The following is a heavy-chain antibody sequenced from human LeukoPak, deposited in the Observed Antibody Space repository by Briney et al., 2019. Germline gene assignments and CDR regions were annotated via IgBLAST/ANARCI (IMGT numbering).Heavy chain of an antibody. CDR2: IIPIFGTA. CDR1: GGTFSSYA. D-gene: IGHD4-17*01. Sequence: SVKVSCKASGGTFSSYAISWVRQAPGQGLEWMGGIIPIFGTANYAQKFQGRVTITADESTSTAYMELSSLRSEDTAVYYCAKGNDYGDSRRGYYYGMDVWGQGTTVTVSS. CDR3: AKGNDYGDSRRGYYYGMDV. V-gene: IGHV1-69*01. J-gene: IGHJ6*02.